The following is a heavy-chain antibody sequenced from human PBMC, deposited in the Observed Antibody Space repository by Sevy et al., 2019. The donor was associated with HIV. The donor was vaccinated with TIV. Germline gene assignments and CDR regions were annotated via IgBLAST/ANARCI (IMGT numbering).Heavy chain of an antibody. V-gene: IGHV4-61*01. CDR2: IYYSGST. J-gene: IGHJ6*01. CDR1: GASVSSGSFF. CDR3: AGGPGERRSAGGLGF. Sequence: SETLSLTCSVSGASVSSGSFFWTWIRQAPGKGLEWIGYIYYSGSTNYNPSLKSRVTFSVDTSKNQFSLKLRSVTAAGTGGVFLAGGPGERRSAGGLGFWG. D-gene: IGHD3-3*01.